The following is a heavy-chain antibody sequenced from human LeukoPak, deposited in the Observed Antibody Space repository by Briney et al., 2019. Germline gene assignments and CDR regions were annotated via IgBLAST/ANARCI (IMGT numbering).Heavy chain of an antibody. V-gene: IGHV4-59*12. CDR2: IYYSGST. J-gene: IGHJ4*02. Sequence: SETLSLTCTVSGGSISGYYWSWIRQPPGKGLECIGYIYYSGSTNYNPSLKSRVTMSVDTSKNQFSLKLSSVTAADTAVYYCARKSVAGPHNYFDYWGQGTLVTVSS. CDR3: ARKSVAGPHNYFDY. CDR1: GGSISGYY. D-gene: IGHD6-19*01.